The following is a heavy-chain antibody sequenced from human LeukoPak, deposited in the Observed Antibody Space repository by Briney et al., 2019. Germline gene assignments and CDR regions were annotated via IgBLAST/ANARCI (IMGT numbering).Heavy chain of an antibody. CDR3: AKVALRITMIENYFDY. CDR2: ISYDGSNK. V-gene: IGHV3-30*18. D-gene: IGHD3-22*01. J-gene: IGHJ4*02. Sequence: PGGSLRLSCAASGFTFSSYGMHWVRQAPGKGLEWVAVISYDGSNKYYADSVKGRFTVSRDNSKNTLYLQMNSPRAEDTAVYYCAKVALRITMIENYFDYWGQGTLVTVSS. CDR1: GFTFSSYG.